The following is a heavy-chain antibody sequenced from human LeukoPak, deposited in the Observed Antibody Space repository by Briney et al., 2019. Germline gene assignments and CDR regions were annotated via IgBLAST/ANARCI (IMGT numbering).Heavy chain of an antibody. V-gene: IGHV1-2*02. CDR1: GYTFTGYY. CDR3: ARDESIYDILTGYRI. D-gene: IGHD3-9*01. CDR2: INPNSGGT. Sequence: ASVKVSRKASGYTFTGYYMHWVRQAPGQGLEWMGWINPNSGGTNYAQKFQGRVTMTRDTSISTAYMELSRLRSDDTAVYYCARDESIYDILTGYRIWGQGTLVTVSS. J-gene: IGHJ4*02.